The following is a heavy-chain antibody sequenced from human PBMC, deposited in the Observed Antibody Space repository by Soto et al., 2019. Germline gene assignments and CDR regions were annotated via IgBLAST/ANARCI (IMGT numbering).Heavy chain of an antibody. V-gene: IGHV1-69*01. Sequence: QVQLVQSGAEVKKPGSSVKVSCRASGGTFSSYAISWVRQAPGQGLEWMGGIIPISGTANYAQKFQGRVTIPADESTSTAYMELSSLRSEDTGVYNCARSQGSSTSLELYYYYYYGMDVWGQGTTVTVSS. J-gene: IGHJ6*02. CDR3: ARSQGSSTSLELYYYYYYGMDV. CDR2: IIPISGTA. CDR1: GGTFSSYA. D-gene: IGHD2-2*01.